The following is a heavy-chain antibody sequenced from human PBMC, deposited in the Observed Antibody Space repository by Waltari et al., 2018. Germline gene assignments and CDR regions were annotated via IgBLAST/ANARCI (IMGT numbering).Heavy chain of an antibody. CDR1: GFSFGNYA. V-gene: IGHV3-23*04. D-gene: IGHD4-17*01. CDR3: AKGRTVTTGQAIDR. J-gene: IGHJ5*02. Sequence: EVQVVESGGRLVQPGGSLRLSCTGSGFSFGNYAMTWVRQAPGKGLEWVWTISGSGGSTYYADSVKGRFTISRDNFKNTLYVQMNSLRVEDTAVYYCAKGRTVTTGQAIDRWGQGTLVTVSS. CDR2: ISGSGGST.